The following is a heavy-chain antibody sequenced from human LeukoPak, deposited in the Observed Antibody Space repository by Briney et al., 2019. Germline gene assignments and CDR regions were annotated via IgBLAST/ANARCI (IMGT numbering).Heavy chain of an antibody. CDR3: ARDVVNGGRSY. V-gene: IGHV1-18*01. Sequence: GASVKVSCEASGYTFTSYGISWVRQAPGQGLEWMGWISAYNGNTNYAQKIQGRVTMTTDTSTSTAYMELRSLRSDDTAVYYCARDVVNGGRSYWGQGTLVTVSS. D-gene: IGHD2-21*01. CDR1: GYTFTSYG. J-gene: IGHJ4*02. CDR2: ISAYNGNT.